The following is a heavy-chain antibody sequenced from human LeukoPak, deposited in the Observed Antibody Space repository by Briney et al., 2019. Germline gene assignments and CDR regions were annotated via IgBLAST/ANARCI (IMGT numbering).Heavy chain of an antibody. CDR1: GFTFSSYA. Sequence: GGSLRLSCAASGFTFSSYAMSWVRQAPGKGLEWVSAISGSGGSTYYADSVKGRFTISRDNSKNTLYLQMNSLRAEDTAVYYCARVRVETGIITLFDYWGQGTLVTVSS. CDR2: ISGSGGST. J-gene: IGHJ4*02. D-gene: IGHD5-18*01. CDR3: ARVRVETGIITLFDY. V-gene: IGHV3-23*01.